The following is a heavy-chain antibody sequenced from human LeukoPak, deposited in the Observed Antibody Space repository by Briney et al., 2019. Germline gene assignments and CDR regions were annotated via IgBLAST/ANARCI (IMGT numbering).Heavy chain of an antibody. J-gene: IGHJ4*02. Sequence: GESLKISCKGSGYSFTNYWIGWVRQMPGKGLEWMGIIYPGDSNAKYRPSFQGQVTISADKSISTAYLQWSSLKASDTAMYYCTRHGASAYTPIDYWGQGTLVTVSS. D-gene: IGHD5-18*01. CDR2: IYPGDSNA. V-gene: IGHV5-51*01. CDR1: GYSFTNYW. CDR3: TRHGASAYTPIDY.